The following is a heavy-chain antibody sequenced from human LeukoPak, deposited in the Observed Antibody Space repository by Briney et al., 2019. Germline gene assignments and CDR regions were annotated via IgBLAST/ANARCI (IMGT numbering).Heavy chain of an antibody. J-gene: IGHJ4*02. CDR1: RFTFSTFA. CDR3: AKGHRSVTPIVVVHS. Sequence: PGGSLRLSCAASRFTFSTFAMNWVRQAPGRGLEWVSGISGTGSNTYYADSVKGRFTISRDNSKNTLYLQMNSLRAEDTATYYCAKGHRSVTPIVVVHSWGQGTLVTVSS. D-gene: IGHD3-22*01. CDR2: ISGTGSNT. V-gene: IGHV3-23*01.